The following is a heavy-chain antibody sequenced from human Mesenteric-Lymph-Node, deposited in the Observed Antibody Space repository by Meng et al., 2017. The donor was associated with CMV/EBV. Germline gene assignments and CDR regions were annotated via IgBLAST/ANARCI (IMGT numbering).Heavy chain of an antibody. CDR3: AAGVHWFDS. D-gene: IGHD3-10*01. CDR1: GDIVSSNSAT. Sequence: SQTLSLTCAISGDIVSSNSATWNWVRQSPSRGLEWLGRTYYRSNWYNDYEVPVRGRIAINPDTSKNQFSLQLNSVTPDDTAVYYCAAGVHWFDSWGQGTLVTVSS. CDR2: TYYRSNWYN. V-gene: IGHV6-1*01. J-gene: IGHJ5*01.